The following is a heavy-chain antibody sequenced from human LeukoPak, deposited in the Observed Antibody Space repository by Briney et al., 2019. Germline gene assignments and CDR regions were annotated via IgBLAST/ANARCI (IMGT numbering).Heavy chain of an antibody. D-gene: IGHD3-10*01. J-gene: IGHJ4*02. CDR3: AKDYRSYYYGSGVLFDY. Sequence: GGSLRLSCAASGFTFSNYAMSWVRQAPGKGLEWVSAISGSGGATYYADSVKGRFTISRDNSKNTLYLQMNSLRAEDTAVYYCAKDYRSYYYGSGVLFDYWGQGTLVTVSS. CDR2: ISGSGGAT. CDR1: GFTFSNYA. V-gene: IGHV3-23*01.